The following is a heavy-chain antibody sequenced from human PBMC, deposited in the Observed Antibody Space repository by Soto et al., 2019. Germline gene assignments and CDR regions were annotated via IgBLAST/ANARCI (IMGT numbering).Heavy chain of an antibody. D-gene: IGHD3-9*01. J-gene: IGHJ4*02. V-gene: IGHV2-5*02. CDR2: IYWDDSK. CDR1: GFSLSTSGVG. Sequence: QITLKESGPTLVRPTQTLTLTCAFSGFSLSTSGVGVGWIRQPPGKALEWLAVIYWDDSKHYSPYLRSRLTITKDTSKNQVDITMTNMHPMDTGTYYCAHKGPEDWPLDYWGQGTLGTDSA. CDR3: AHKGPEDWPLDY.